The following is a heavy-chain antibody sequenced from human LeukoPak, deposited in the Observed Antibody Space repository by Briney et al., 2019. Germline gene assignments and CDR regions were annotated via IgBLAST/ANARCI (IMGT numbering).Heavy chain of an antibody. J-gene: IGHJ6*02. D-gene: IGHD5-24*01. CDR1: GFTFSSYG. V-gene: IGHV3-30*03. Sequence: GGSLRLSCAASGFTFSSYGMHWVRQAPGKGLGWVAVISYDGSNKYYAGSVKGRFTISRDNSKNTLYLQMNSLRAEDTAVYYCARRDGYRGMDVWGQGTTVTVSS. CDR2: ISYDGSNK. CDR3: ARRDGYRGMDV.